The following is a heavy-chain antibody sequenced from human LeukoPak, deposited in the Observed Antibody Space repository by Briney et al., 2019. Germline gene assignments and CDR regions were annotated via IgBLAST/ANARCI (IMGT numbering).Heavy chain of an antibody. CDR1: GGSFSDYY. D-gene: IGHD1-26*01. CDR3: GMFAVIVGGGLDI. J-gene: IGHJ3*02. Sequence: KPSETLSLTCAVYGGSFSDYYFTWIRQPPGKGLEWIGDINHGGNSSYNKSLKSRVTISVDTSKNQVSLELNSVTAADTAVYYCGMFAVIVGGGLDIWGQGTVVTVSS. CDR2: INHGGNS. V-gene: IGHV4-34*01.